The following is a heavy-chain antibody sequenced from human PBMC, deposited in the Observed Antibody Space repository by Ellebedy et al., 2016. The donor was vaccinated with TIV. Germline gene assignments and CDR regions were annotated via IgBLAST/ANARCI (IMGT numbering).Heavy chain of an antibody. Sequence: MPSETLSLTFAVSGGSISSSDWWSWVRQPPGKGLEWIGEFYRSVKTDYNPSLEGRATISMDKSKNLLSLKLTSVTAADTAMYYCAREPQTGGDFASWGQGTLVTVSS. V-gene: IGHV4-4*02. CDR3: AREPQTGGDFAS. CDR2: FYRSVKT. CDR1: GGSISSSDW. J-gene: IGHJ4*02. D-gene: IGHD7-27*01.